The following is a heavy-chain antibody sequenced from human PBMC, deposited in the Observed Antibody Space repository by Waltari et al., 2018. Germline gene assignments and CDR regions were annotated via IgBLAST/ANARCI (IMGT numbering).Heavy chain of an antibody. CDR3: ARLWLGTRNAFDI. CDR1: GFTFSSYS. D-gene: IGHD3-10*01. J-gene: IGHJ3*02. V-gene: IGHV3-21*01. Sequence: EVQLVESGGGLVKPGGSLRLSCAASGFTFSSYSMNWVRRAPGKGLEWVTSISSSSSYIYYADAVKGRFTISRDNAKNSLYLQMNSLRAEDTAVYYCARLWLGTRNAFDIWGQGTMVTVSS. CDR2: ISSSSSYI.